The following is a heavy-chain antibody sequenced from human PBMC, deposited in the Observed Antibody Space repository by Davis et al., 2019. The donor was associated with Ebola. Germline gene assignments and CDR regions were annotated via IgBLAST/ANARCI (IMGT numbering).Heavy chain of an antibody. CDR3: ARGAPAKLYYYGMDV. CDR2: ISYDGMNK. J-gene: IGHJ6*02. CDR1: GSPFSTFP. Sequence: GGPLRPSFRPPGSPFSTFPMPWVSQSPCKGRDWVAVISYDGMNKYLADSVQGRFPISRDNSKRNLFLQMDSLRPEDTAVYYCARGAPAKLYYYGMDVKGQGTTVTVSS. V-gene: IGHV3-30*03.